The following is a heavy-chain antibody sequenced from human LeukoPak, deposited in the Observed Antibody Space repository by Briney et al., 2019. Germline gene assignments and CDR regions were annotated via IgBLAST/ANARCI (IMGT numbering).Heavy chain of an antibody. CDR2: ITFTGNT. D-gene: IGHD6-19*01. J-gene: IGHJ4*02. V-gene: IGHV4-59*01. Sequence: SETLSLTCSVSGITPFHWSWIRQAPGKGLEWIGHITFTGNTNYNPSLKSRVTISLGTSNNQFSLELKAVTAADTAVYYCARGGTGGWYRNWGQGTLVTVSS. CDR1: GITPFH. CDR3: ARGGTGGWYRN.